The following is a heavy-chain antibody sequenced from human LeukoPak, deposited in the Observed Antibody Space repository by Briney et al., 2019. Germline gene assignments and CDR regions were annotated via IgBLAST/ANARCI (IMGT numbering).Heavy chain of an antibody. CDR1: GFTFSSYS. Sequence: PGGSLRLSCAASGFTFSSYSMNWVRQAPGKGLEWVSSISSSSIHIYYADSVTGRFTISRDNADDSLYLQMNSLRAEDTAVYYCARDRGDSSSRHRWFDPWGQGTLVTVSS. CDR2: ISSSSIHI. D-gene: IGHD6-13*01. J-gene: IGHJ5*02. V-gene: IGHV3-21*01. CDR3: ARDRGDSSSRHRWFDP.